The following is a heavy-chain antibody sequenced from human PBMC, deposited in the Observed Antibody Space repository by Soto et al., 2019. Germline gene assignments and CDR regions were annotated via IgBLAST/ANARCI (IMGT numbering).Heavy chain of an antibody. CDR2: IIPIFGTA. V-gene: IGHV1-69*13. D-gene: IGHD3-10*01. Sequence: EASVKVSCKASGGTFSSYAISWVRQAPGQGLEWMGGIIPIFGTANYAQKFQGRVTITADESTSTAYMELSSLRSEDTAVYYCARDRRFGELKRPTLPDSDPWGQGTLVTVSS. J-gene: IGHJ5*02. CDR3: ARDRRFGELKRPTLPDSDP. CDR1: GGTFSSYA.